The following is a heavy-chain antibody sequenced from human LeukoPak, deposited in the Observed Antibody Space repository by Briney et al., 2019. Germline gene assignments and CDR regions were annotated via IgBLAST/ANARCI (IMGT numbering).Heavy chain of an antibody. CDR2: IYRGGAT. V-gene: IGHV3-53*01. CDR3: AREGMHDISGYYPIGGSYYFDH. D-gene: IGHD3-22*01. J-gene: IGHJ4*02. CDR1: GFNVGSNY. Sequence: PGGSLRLSCAASGFNVGSNYMSWVRQTPGKGLEWVSVIYRGGATYYADSVKGRFTLSRDNSKNTLYLQMNSLRVEDTAVYYCAREGMHDISGYYPIGGSYYFDHWGQGTLVTVSS.